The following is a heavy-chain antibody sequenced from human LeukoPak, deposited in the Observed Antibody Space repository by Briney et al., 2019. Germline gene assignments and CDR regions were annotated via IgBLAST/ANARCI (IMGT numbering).Heavy chain of an antibody. V-gene: IGHV3-33*01. Sequence: PGGSLRLPCAASGFTFSTYGMHWVRQAPGKGLEWVAVIWYDGSNKYYIDSVRGRFTISRDNSRNTLYLQMNSLRAEDTAVYYCARGFDSGYDFGYWGQGTLVTVSS. J-gene: IGHJ4*02. CDR3: ARGFDSGYDFGY. CDR1: GFTFSTYG. D-gene: IGHD5-12*01. CDR2: IWYDGSNK.